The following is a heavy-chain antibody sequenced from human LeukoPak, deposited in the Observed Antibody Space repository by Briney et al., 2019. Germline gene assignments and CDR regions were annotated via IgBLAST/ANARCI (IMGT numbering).Heavy chain of an antibody. CDR2: IIPILGIG. CDR3: ARIPGEGYFDY. V-gene: IGHV1-69*04. Sequence: ASVKVSCKASGGTFSSYAISWVRQAPGQGLEWMGRIIPILGIGNYAQKFQGRVTITADKSTSTAYMELSSLRSEDTAVYYCARIPGEGYFDYWGQGTLVTVSS. D-gene: IGHD3-10*01. J-gene: IGHJ4*02. CDR1: GGTFSSYA.